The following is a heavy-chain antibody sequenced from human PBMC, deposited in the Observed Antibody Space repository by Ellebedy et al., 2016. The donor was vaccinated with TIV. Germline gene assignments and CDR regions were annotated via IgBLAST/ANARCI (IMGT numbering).Heavy chain of an antibody. Sequence: GESLKISXAASGFSFSVFSMTWVRQAPGRGLEWVSYINFGDDITYYGDSVRGRFIISRDNARNSLFLQMNSLRADDTAVYFCARDRDGHNDLWGQGTLVTVSS. CDR1: GFSFSVFS. CDR2: INFGDDIT. J-gene: IGHJ4*02. CDR3: ARDRDGHNDL. D-gene: IGHD5-24*01. V-gene: IGHV3-48*04.